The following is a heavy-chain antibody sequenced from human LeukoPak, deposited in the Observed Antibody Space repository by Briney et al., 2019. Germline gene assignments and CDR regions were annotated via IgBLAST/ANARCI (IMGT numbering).Heavy chain of an antibody. J-gene: IGHJ4*02. D-gene: IGHD6-19*01. CDR3: AKEKGSGWYLYYFDY. Sequence: GGSLRLPCAASGFTFSSYGMHWVRQAPGRGLEWVAVISYDGSNKYYADSVKGRFTISRDNSKNTLYLQMNSLRAEDTAVYYCAKEKGSGWYLYYFDYWGQGTLVTVSS. CDR1: GFTFSSYG. CDR2: ISYDGSNK. V-gene: IGHV3-30*18.